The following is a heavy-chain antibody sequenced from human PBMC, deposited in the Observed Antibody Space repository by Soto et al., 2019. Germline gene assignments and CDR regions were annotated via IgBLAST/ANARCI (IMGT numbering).Heavy chain of an antibody. CDR1: GFTFTSSA. Sequence: SVKVSCKASGFTFTSSAVQWVRQARGQRLEWIGWIVVGSGNTNYAQKFQERVTITRDMSTSTAYMELSSLRSEDTAVYYCAAVGQITLVRGVITNNWFDPWGQGTLVTVYS. D-gene: IGHD3-10*01. CDR3: AAVGQITLVRGVITNNWFDP. J-gene: IGHJ5*02. CDR2: IVVGSGNT. V-gene: IGHV1-58*01.